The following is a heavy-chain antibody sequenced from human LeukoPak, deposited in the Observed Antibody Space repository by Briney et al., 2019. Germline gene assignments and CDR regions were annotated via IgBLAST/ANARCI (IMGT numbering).Heavy chain of an antibody. Sequence: PSETLSLTCAVYGGPFSGYYWSWIRQPPGKGLEWIGEINHSGSTNYNPSLKSRVTISVDTSKNQFSLKLSSVTAADTAVYYCARRIVRIAAANTVRRKSLNNWFDPWGQGTLVTVSS. D-gene: IGHD6-13*01. J-gene: IGHJ5*02. CDR1: GGPFSGYY. CDR3: ARRIVRIAAANTVRRKSLNNWFDP. V-gene: IGHV4-34*01. CDR2: INHSGST.